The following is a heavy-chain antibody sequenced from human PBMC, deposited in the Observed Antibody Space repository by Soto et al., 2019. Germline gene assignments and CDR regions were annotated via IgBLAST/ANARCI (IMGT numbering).Heavy chain of an antibody. V-gene: IGHV1-2*02. D-gene: IGHD1-7*01. Sequence: QVQLVQSGAEVKKPGASVRVSCKASGYSFTGYYVHWVRLAPGQGLEWMGWINPNSGGTNHAQKFQGRVTMTRDTSISTAYRELTRLTSNDTAVYFCAREAGTIGNYYYGMDVWGQGTTVTVS. CDR1: GYSFTGYY. J-gene: IGHJ6*02. CDR3: AREAGTIGNYYYGMDV. CDR2: INPNSGGT.